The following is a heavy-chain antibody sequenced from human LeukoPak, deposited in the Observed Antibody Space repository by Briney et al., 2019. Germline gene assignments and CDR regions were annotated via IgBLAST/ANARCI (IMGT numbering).Heavy chain of an antibody. Sequence: GGSLRLSCAASGFTFSSYEMNWVRQAPGKGLEWVSYISSSSNTMYYADSVKGRFTISRDNAKNSLHLQMNSLRAEDTAVYYCARNKPGADSSGYSSFHYYYYGMDVWGQGTTVTVSS. CDR3: ARNKPGADSSGYSSFHYYYYGMDV. CDR1: GFTFSSYE. CDR2: ISSSSNTM. D-gene: IGHD3-22*01. J-gene: IGHJ6*02. V-gene: IGHV3-48*03.